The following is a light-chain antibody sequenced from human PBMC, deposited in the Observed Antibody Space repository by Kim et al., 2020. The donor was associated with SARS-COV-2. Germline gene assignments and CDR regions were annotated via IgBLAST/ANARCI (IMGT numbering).Light chain of an antibody. CDR1: QTINNF. J-gene: IGKJ2*01. V-gene: IGKV1-39*01. CDR3: QQSYTPVHT. CDR2: ATS. Sequence: SASIGDRVTITCRASQTINNFLNWYQQKPGTAPKLLIYATSNLQTGVPARFSGSGSGTEFTLRISSLQREDFATYYCQQSYTPVHTFGQGTKLEI.